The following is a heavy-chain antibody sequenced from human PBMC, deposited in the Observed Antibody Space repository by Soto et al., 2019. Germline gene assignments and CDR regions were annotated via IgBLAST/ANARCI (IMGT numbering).Heavy chain of an antibody. V-gene: IGHV3-33*01. CDR1: GSIFRGYG. J-gene: IGHJ4*02. CDR2: IRYDGSNI. D-gene: IGHD2-8*01. CDR3: AREGIVGTNFRGYLDY. Sequence: QVQLVESGGGVVQPGRSLRLSCAASGSIFRGYGMHWVRQAPGKGLEWVAVIRYDGSNINYADSVMGRFTISRDNSKNTLYLEMNSLRAEDKAVYYCAREGIVGTNFRGYLDYWGQGNLVTVSS.